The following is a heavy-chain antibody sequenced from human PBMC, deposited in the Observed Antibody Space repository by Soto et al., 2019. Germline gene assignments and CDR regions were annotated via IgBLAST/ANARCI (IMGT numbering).Heavy chain of an antibody. D-gene: IGHD3-10*01. Sequence: SETLSLTCSVSGGSISSDYWSWIRQPPGKGLEWIGYIYYSGSTNYNPSLKSRVTISVDTSKNQFSLKLSSVTAADTAVYYCARDRSYYGSGSYYNVGLFDYWGQGTLVTVSS. CDR1: GGSISSDY. J-gene: IGHJ4*02. V-gene: IGHV4-59*01. CDR3: ARDRSYYGSGSYYNVGLFDY. CDR2: IYYSGST.